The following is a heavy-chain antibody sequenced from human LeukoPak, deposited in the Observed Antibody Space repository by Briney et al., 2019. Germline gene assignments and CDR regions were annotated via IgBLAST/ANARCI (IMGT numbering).Heavy chain of an antibody. CDR2: INQDGTEK. CDR3: ARRGYSYALDY. V-gene: IGHV3-7*01. Sequence: GGSLRLSCAASGFTFSSYAMTWVRQAPGKGLEWVANINQDGTEKYDADSVKGRFTISRDNAKNSLYLQMNSLRAEDTAVYYCARRGYSYALDYWGQGTLVTVSS. J-gene: IGHJ4*02. CDR1: GFTFSSYA. D-gene: IGHD5-18*01.